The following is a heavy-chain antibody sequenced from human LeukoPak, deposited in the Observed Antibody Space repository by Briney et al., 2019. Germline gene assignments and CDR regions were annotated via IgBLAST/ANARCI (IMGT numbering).Heavy chain of an antibody. V-gene: IGHV3-30*02. CDR1: AFTFSSYG. D-gene: IGHD4-17*01. CDR2: MRYDGSNK. J-gene: IGHJ4*02. Sequence: GGSLRLSCAASAFTFSSYGMHWVRQAPGKGLEWVAFMRYDGSNKKYADSVKGRFTISRDNSENTLYLQMNSLRTEDTAVYSCAKEIWPTVTIPGRTYFDYWGQGTLVTVSS. CDR3: AKEIWPTVTIPGRTYFDY.